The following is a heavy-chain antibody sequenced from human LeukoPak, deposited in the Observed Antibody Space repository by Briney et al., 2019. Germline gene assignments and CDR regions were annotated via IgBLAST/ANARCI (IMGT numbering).Heavy chain of an antibody. V-gene: IGHV3-21*01. CDR3: ASNYYGSGSFDY. Sequence: GGSLRLSCAASGFTFSSYSMNWVRQAPGKGLEWVSSISSRSSYIYYADSVKGRFTISRDNAKNSLYLQMNSLRAEDTAVYYCASNYYGSGSFDYWGQGTLVTVSS. D-gene: IGHD3-10*01. CDR1: GFTFSSYS. J-gene: IGHJ4*02. CDR2: ISSRSSYI.